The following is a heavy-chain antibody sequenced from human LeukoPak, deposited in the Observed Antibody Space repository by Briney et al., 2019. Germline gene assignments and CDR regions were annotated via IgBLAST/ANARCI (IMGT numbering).Heavy chain of an antibody. CDR1: GFTFSSYS. Sequence: GGSLRLSCAASGFTFSSYSMNWVRQAPGKGLEWVSYIRSSSGTIYYADSVKGRFAISRDNSKNTLYLQMNSLRAEDTAVYYCARDLGPGQISGYRRGRFYHAMDVWAQGPTVTVSS. CDR2: IRSSSGTI. V-gene: IGHV3-48*04. CDR3: ARDLGPGQISGYRRGRFYHAMDV. J-gene: IGHJ6*02. D-gene: IGHD3-22*01.